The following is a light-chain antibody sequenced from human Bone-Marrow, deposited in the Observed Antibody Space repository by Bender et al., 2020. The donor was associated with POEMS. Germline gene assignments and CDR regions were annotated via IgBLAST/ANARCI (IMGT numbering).Light chain of an antibody. CDR2: DDR. Sequence: SYVLTQPPSVSVAPGKTASITCGGNNIGSKSVHWYQQKSGQAPVLVVYDDRDRPSGIPERFSGSNSGNTATLTITRVEAGDEADYFCQVWDVSSDHCIFGPGTKVTVL. J-gene: IGLJ1*01. CDR1: NIGSKS. V-gene: IGLV3-21*03. CDR3: QVWDVSSDHCI.